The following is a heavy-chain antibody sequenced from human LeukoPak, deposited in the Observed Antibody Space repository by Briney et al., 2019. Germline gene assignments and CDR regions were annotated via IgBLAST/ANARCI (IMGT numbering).Heavy chain of an antibody. V-gene: IGHV3-30*18. CDR1: GFTFSSYA. D-gene: IGHD6-19*01. Sequence: GGSLRLSCAASGFTFSSYAMSWVRQAPGKGLEWVAGISNDGNKKYYADSVKGRFIISRDNSKNTLYLQMNSLRAEDTAVYYCAKAVQWLDAFDIWGQGTMVTVSS. CDR2: ISNDGNKK. J-gene: IGHJ3*02. CDR3: AKAVQWLDAFDI.